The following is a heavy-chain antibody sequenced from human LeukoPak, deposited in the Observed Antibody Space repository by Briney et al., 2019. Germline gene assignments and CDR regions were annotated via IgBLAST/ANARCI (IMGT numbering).Heavy chain of an antibody. Sequence: GGSLRLSCATSGFTFNNNAMSWVRQAPGKGLEWVSAINGGGDATEYADSVKGRFTISRENSKNTLHLQMNSLRPDDTAVYYCARCTASCYANAFDVWGQGTLLTVSS. CDR2: INGGGDAT. CDR3: ARCTASCYANAFDV. V-gene: IGHV3-23*01. CDR1: GFTFNNNA. D-gene: IGHD2-2*01. J-gene: IGHJ3*01.